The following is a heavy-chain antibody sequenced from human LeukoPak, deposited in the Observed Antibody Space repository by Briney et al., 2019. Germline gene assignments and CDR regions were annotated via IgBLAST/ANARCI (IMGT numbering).Heavy chain of an antibody. Sequence: WETLSLTCTVSGGSISGSSYYWGWIRQPPGKGLEWIGSIYYSGSTYYNPSLKSRVTISVDTSKNQFSLKLSSVTAADTAVYYCARRRRIPLFDYWGQGTLVTVSS. V-gene: IGHV4-39*01. CDR3: ARRRRIPLFDY. CDR1: GGSISGSSYY. D-gene: IGHD2-2*02. CDR2: IYYSGST. J-gene: IGHJ4*02.